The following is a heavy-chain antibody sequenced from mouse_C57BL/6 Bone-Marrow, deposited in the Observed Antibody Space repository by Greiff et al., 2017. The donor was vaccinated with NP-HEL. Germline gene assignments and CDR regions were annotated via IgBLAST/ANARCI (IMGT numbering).Heavy chain of an antibody. J-gene: IGHJ4*01. CDR3: ARQRKVDGYSLDY. Sequence: DVQLVESGGDLVKPGGSLKLSCAASGFTFSSYGMSWVRQTPDKRLEWVATISSGGSYTYYPDSVKGRFTISRDNAKNTLYLQMSSLKSEDTAMYYCARQRKVDGYSLDYWGQGTSVTVSS. D-gene: IGHD2-3*01. CDR1: GFTFSSYG. V-gene: IGHV5-6*01. CDR2: ISSGGSYT.